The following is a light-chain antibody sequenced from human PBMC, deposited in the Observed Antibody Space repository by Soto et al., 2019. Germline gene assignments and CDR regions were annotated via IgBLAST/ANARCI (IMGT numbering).Light chain of an antibody. V-gene: IGKV2-28*01. J-gene: IGKJ2*01. CDR2: LGS. CDR1: QSLLHSNGYNY. CDR3: MQALQPLT. Sequence: DIVMTQSPLSLPVTPGEPASISCRSSQSLLHSNGYNYLDWYLQKPGQSPQLLIYLGSNRASGVPGRFSGSGSGTDFTLKISRVEAEDVGVYYCMQALQPLTFGQGTKLEIK.